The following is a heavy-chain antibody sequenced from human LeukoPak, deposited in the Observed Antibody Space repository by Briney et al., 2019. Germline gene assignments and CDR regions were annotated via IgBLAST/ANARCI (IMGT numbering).Heavy chain of an antibody. CDR3: ARGATSGWYVGDY. CDR1: GYTFTSYG. D-gene: IGHD6-19*01. Sequence: ASVKVSCKASGYTFTSYGISWVRQAPGQGLEWMGWISAYNGNTNYAQKLQGRVSMTRDTSISTAYMELYSLRSDDTAVYYCARGATSGWYVGDYWGQGTLVTVSS. CDR2: ISAYNGNT. V-gene: IGHV1-18*01. J-gene: IGHJ4*02.